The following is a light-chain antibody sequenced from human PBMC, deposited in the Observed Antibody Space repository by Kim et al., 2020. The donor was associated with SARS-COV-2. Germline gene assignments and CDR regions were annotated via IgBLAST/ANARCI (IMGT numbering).Light chain of an antibody. CDR3: QQANNFPLT. CDR1: QGINRL. CDR2: PAS. J-gene: IGKJ4*01. V-gene: IGKV1-12*01. Sequence: DIQMTQSPSSVSASVGDKVTITCRASQGINRLLAWYQQKPGKAPKLLIFPASTLESGVPSRFSGSGSGTDFTLTISSLQPEDFATYFCQQANNFPLTFGGGTKVDIK.